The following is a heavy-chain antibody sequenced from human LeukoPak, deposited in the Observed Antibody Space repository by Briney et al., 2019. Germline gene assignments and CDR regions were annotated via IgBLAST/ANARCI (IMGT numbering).Heavy chain of an antibody. J-gene: IGHJ4*02. CDR1: GGSISSDH. V-gene: IGHV4-59*01. D-gene: IGHD5-18*01. Sequence: SETLSLTCTFSGGSISSDHWNWIRQTPGKGLEWIGYMYYTVVSNYNPSLKSRVAISVDASNNQFSLKVTSVPAADPAISYCTTIKRGDIFGYFDFWGQGALVTVSS. CDR2: MYYTVVS. CDR3: TTIKRGDIFGYFDF.